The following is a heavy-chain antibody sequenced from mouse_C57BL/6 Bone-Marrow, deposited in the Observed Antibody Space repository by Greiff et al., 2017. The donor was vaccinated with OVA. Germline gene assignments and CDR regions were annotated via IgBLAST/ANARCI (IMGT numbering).Heavy chain of an antibody. CDR2: IDPENGDT. CDR3: TLYDYDTWFAY. CDR1: GFNIKDDY. Sequence: EVKLQQSGAELVRPGASVKLSCTASGFNIKDDYMHWVKQRPEQGLEWIGWIDPENGDTEYASKFQGKATITADTSSNTAYLQLSSLTSEDTAVYYCTLYDYDTWFAYWGQGTLVTVSA. J-gene: IGHJ3*01. V-gene: IGHV14-4*01. D-gene: IGHD2-4*01.